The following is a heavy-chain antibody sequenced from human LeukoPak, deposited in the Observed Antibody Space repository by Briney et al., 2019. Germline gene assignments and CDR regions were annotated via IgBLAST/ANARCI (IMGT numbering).Heavy chain of an antibody. Sequence: SVKVSCKASGGTFSIYAISWVRQAPGQGLEWMGGIIPIFGTANYAQKFQGRVTITADRSTSTAYMELSSLRSEDTAVYYCASRGGTWTEFDYWGQGTLVTVSS. CDR2: IIPIFGTA. CDR1: GGTFSIYA. CDR3: ASRGGTWTEFDY. D-gene: IGHD3-16*01. V-gene: IGHV1-69*06. J-gene: IGHJ4*02.